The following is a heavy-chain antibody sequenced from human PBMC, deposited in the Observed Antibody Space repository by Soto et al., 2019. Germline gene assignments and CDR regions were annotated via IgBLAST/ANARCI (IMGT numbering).Heavy chain of an antibody. V-gene: IGHV3-23*01. J-gene: IGHJ4*02. D-gene: IGHD5-12*01. CDR2: ISGSGGST. Sequence: GSLRLSCAASGFTFSSYAMSWVRQAPGKGLEWVSAISGSGGSTYYADSVKGRFAISRDNSKNTLYLQMNSLRAEDTAVYYCAKDKGKWLRFCDYWGQGTLVTVSS. CDR3: AKDKGKWLRFCDY. CDR1: GFTFSSYA.